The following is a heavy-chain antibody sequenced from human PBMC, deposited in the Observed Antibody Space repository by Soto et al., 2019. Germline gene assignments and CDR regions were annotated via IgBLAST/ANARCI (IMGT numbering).Heavy chain of an antibody. Sequence: ASVKVSCKGFGYSFMKYGINWVRQAPGQGLEWVGWISPYSGYTHSAQKFHGRLTLTTDTAASTAYMELRILRSADTALYYCAREASVLIPAAQPSRFDSWGQGTLVTV. D-gene: IGHD2-2*01. CDR3: AREASVLIPAAQPSRFDS. CDR1: GYSFMKYG. CDR2: ISPYSGYT. V-gene: IGHV1-18*01. J-gene: IGHJ4*02.